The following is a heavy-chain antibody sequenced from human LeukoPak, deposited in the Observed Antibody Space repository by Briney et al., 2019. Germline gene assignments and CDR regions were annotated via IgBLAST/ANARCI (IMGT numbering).Heavy chain of an antibody. CDR3: AGEGYLANNRKHVDY. J-gene: IGHJ4*02. V-gene: IGHV3-64*01. CDR2: ISTNGGNT. Sequence: GGSLRLSCAASGFTFSSYAMHWVRQTPGKGLECVSAISTNGGNTHYANSVKGRFTISRDNSKNKLYLQMGSLRAEDMAVYYCAGEGYLANNRKHVDYWGQGTLVTVSS. CDR1: GFTFSSYA. D-gene: IGHD1-14*01.